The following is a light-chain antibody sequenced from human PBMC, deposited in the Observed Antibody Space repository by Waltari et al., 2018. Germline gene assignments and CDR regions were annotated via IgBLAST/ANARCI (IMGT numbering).Light chain of an antibody. CDR1: SLRTYS. Sequence: SSELTLDPAVSVALGQTVTITCQGDSLRTYSASWFQQKPGQAPRFVMYGGNNRPSGIPGRFSGSDSGDTASLTITEAQAEDEAEYYCHSRDSSGNPPYVFGTGTKVT. J-gene: IGLJ1*01. CDR2: GGN. V-gene: IGLV3-19*01. CDR3: HSRDSSGNPPYV.